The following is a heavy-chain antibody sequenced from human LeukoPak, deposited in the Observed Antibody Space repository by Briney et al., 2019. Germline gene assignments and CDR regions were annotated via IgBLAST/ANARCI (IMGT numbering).Heavy chain of an antibody. CDR3: ARGRSRITMIVVDRDAFDI. CDR2: INHSGST. V-gene: IGHV4-34*01. J-gene: IGHJ3*02. Sequence: SETLSLTCAVYGGSFSGYYWSWIRQPPGKGLEWIGEINHSGSTNYNPSLKSRVTISVDTSKNQFSLKLSSVTAADTAVYYCARGRSRITMIVVDRDAFDIWGQGTMVTVSS. CDR1: GGSFSGYY. D-gene: IGHD3-22*01.